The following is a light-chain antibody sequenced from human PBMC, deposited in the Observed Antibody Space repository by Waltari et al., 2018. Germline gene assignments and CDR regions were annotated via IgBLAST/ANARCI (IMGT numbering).Light chain of an antibody. CDR2: VNSDGSH. CDR3: QTGGHGTWV. CDR1: SGHISNI. J-gene: IGLJ3*02. Sequence: QLVLTQSPSASASLVASVKFTCTLSSGHISNIIAWHQQQPEKGPRYLMKVNSDGSHSKGAGIPDRFSGSGSGTERYLTIASVQSEDEADYYCQTGGHGTWVFGGGTKLTVL. V-gene: IGLV4-69*01.